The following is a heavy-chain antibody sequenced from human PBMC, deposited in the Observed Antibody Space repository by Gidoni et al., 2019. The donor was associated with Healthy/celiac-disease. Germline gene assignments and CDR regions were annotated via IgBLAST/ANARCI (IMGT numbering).Heavy chain of an antibody. Sequence: EVQLVESGGGLVQPGGSLRLPCTASGFTFSSYAMHWVRQAPGKGLEYVSAISSNGGSTYYANSVKGRFTISRDNSKNTLYLQMGSLRAEDMAVYYCARGAGRDLTRGDYWGQGTLVTVSS. CDR2: ISSNGGST. CDR3: ARGAGRDLTRGDY. D-gene: IGHD1-26*01. CDR1: GFTFSSYA. V-gene: IGHV3-64*01. J-gene: IGHJ4*02.